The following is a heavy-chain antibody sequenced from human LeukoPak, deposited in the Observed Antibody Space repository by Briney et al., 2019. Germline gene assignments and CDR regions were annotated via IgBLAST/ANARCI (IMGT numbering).Heavy chain of an antibody. CDR3: ARDFGGLDY. CDR1: GFTFVDYG. J-gene: IGHJ4*02. D-gene: IGHD4-23*01. CDR2: IYSGGNT. V-gene: IGHV3-66*02. Sequence: PGGSLRLSCATSGFTFVDYGLSWVRQAPGKGLEWVSVIYSGGNTYYADSVKGRFTISRDSAKNTLYLQMNSLRPEDTAVYFCARDFGGLDYWGQGTLVTVSS.